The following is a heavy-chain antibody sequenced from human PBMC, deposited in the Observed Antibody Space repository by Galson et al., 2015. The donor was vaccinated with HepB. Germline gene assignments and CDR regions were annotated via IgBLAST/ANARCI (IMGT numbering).Heavy chain of an antibody. J-gene: IGHJ4*02. D-gene: IGHD3-10*01. Sequence: SLRLSCAASGFTFSSYGMSWARQAPGEGLEGVSNIGGSGGGTYYADSVKVLFTVSRDVSKNTMYLQMNSLRAEDTALYYCAKRLIRGAFGEPDSWGQGTLVTVSS. V-gene: IGHV3-23*01. CDR3: AKRLIRGAFGEPDS. CDR1: GFTFSSYG. CDR2: IGGSGGGT.